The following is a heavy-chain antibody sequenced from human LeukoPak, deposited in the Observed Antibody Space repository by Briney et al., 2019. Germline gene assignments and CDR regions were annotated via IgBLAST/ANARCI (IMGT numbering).Heavy chain of an antibody. CDR3: AKDFLRGSLQPCAFDI. CDR2: ISGSGGST. Sequence: PGGSLRLSCAASGFTFSSYWMSWVRQAPGEGLEWVSAISGSGGSTYYAFSVKGRFTISRDNSKNTLYLHMSSLRAEDTAVYYCAKDFLRGSLQPCAFDIWGQGTVVTVSS. CDR1: GFTFSSYW. V-gene: IGHV3-23*01. J-gene: IGHJ3*02. D-gene: IGHD4-11*01.